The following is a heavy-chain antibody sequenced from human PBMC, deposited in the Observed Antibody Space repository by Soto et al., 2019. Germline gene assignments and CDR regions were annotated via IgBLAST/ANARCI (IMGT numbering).Heavy chain of an antibody. CDR3: ARAERMSAYYYYGMDV. D-gene: IGHD1-1*01. CDR2: ISSSSSYI. CDR1: GFTVSSYS. V-gene: IGHV3-21*01. J-gene: IGHJ6*02. Sequence: RVSLRLSGAASGFTVSSYSMNWVRQAPGKGLEWVSSISSSSSYIYYADSVKGRFTISRDNAKNSLYLQMNSLRAEDTAVYYCARAERMSAYYYYGMDVWGQGTTVTVXS.